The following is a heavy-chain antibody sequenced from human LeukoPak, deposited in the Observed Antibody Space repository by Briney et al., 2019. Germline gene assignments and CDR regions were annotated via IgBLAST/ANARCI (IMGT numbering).Heavy chain of an antibody. V-gene: IGHV3-11*04. CDR3: ARGPPGSSSYDY. CDR1: GFTVSSNY. Sequence: GGSLRLSCAVSGFTVSSNYMSWVRQAPGKGLEWVSYISSSGSTIYYADSVKGRFTISRDNAKNSLYLQMNSLRAEDTAVYYCARGPPGSSSYDYWGQGTLVTVSS. D-gene: IGHD1-1*01. J-gene: IGHJ4*02. CDR2: ISSSGSTI.